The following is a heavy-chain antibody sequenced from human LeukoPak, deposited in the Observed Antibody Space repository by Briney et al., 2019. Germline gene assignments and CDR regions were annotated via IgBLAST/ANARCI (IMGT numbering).Heavy chain of an antibody. D-gene: IGHD3-9*01. CDR1: GGSISSGNW. Sequence: KASETLSPTCAVSGGSISSGNWWGWVRHPPGKGLEWIGEIYHSGNTNYNPSLKRRATISVDWSKIHFSLKLSSVNAADTAVYYCAREGDYYILTGYYFIDSWGQGTLVTVSS. J-gene: IGHJ4*02. V-gene: IGHV4-4*02. CDR2: IYHSGNT. CDR3: AREGDYYILTGYYFIDS.